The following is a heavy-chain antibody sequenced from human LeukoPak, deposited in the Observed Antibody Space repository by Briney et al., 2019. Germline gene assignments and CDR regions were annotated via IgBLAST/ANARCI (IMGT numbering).Heavy chain of an antibody. V-gene: IGHV1-8*03. J-gene: IGHJ5*02. CDR2: MNPNSGNT. D-gene: IGHD2-15*01. CDR1: GYTFTSYD. Sequence: ASVKVSCKASGYTFTSYDINWARQATGQGLEWMGWMNPNSGNTGYAQKFQGRVTITRNTSISTAYMELSSLRSEDTAVYYCARGQGWSNWFDPWGQGTLVTVSS. CDR3: ARGQGWSNWFDP.